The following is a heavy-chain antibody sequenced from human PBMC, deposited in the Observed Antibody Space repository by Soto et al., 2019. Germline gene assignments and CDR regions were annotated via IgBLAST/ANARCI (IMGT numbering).Heavy chain of an antibody. D-gene: IGHD2-21*01. V-gene: IGHV3-21*01. CDR1: GFTFSSYS. CDR2: ISSSSSYI. J-gene: IGHJ4*02. Sequence: GESLKISCAASGFTFSSYSMNWVRQAPGKGLEWVSYISSSSSYIYYADSVKGRFTISRDNAKNSLYLQMNSLRAEDTAVYYCARGDDRTFGPYCGGDCSAWTFFDYWGQGTLVTVSS. CDR3: ARGDDRTFGPYCGGDCSAWTFFDY.